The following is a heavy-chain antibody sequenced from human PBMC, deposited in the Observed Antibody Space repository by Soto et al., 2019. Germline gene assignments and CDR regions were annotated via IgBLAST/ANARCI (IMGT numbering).Heavy chain of an antibody. CDR2: ISGSGGST. D-gene: IGHD3-16*01. CDR3: ARTQGRYFDY. V-gene: IGHV3-23*01. Sequence: EVQLLESGGGLVQPGGSLRLSCAASGFTFSSYAMSWVRQAPGKGLEWVSTISGSGGSTYYADSVKGRFTISRDNSKNTRYLQMNSLRAEDTAVYYCARTQGRYFDYWGQGTLVTVSS. J-gene: IGHJ4*02. CDR1: GFTFSSYA.